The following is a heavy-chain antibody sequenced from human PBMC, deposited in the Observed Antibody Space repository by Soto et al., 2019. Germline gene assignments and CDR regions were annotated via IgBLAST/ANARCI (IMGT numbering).Heavy chain of an antibody. CDR1: GGSISSYY. Sequence: SETLSLTCTVSGGSISSYYWSWIRQPPGKGLEWIGYIYYSGSTNYNPSLKSRVTISVDTSKNQFSLKLSSVTAADSAVYYCARGGLTYCGGDCYPIDYWGQGTPVTVSS. J-gene: IGHJ4*02. D-gene: IGHD2-21*02. V-gene: IGHV4-59*12. CDR2: IYYSGST. CDR3: ARGGLTYCGGDCYPIDY.